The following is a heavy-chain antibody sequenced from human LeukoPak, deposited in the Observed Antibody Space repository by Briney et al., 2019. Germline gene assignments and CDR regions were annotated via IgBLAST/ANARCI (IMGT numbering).Heavy chain of an antibody. CDR3: ARVGVRDGFDY. CDR1: GFTGSSIY. J-gene: IGHJ4*02. Sequence: GSLRLFCAASGFTGSSIYMNWVRQASGKGLEWVSVIYSGGSTYYADSVKGRFTVSRDNSKNTLYLQMNSLRAEDTAVYYCARVGVRDGFDYWGQGTLVTVSS. D-gene: IGHD1-1*01. V-gene: IGHV3-53*01. CDR2: IYSGGST.